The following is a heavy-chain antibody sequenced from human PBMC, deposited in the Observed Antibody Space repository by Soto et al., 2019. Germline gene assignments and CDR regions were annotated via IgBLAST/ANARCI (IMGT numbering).Heavy chain of an antibody. D-gene: IGHD3-10*01. CDR2: IYYSGST. CDR1: GGSISSGDYY. V-gene: IGHV4-30-4*01. Sequence: SETLSLTCTVSGGSISSGDYYWSWIRQPPGKGLEWIGYIYYSGSTYYNPSLKSRVTISVDTSKNQFSLKLSSLTAADTAVYYCARVGGFGATTIDYWGQGTLVTVS. CDR3: ARVGGFGATTIDY. J-gene: IGHJ4*02.